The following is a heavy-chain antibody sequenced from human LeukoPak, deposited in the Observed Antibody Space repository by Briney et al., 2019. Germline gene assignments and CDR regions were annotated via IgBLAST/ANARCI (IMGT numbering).Heavy chain of an antibody. CDR2: INPDSGGT. Sequence: VASVKVSCKASGYTFTGYFMHWVRQAPGQGLEWMGWINPDSGGTNYAQKFQGRVTMTRDTSISTAYMDLSRLRSDDTAMYFCARESGGEIPHSQWLLFDYWGQGTLVTVSS. CDR1: GYTFTGYF. V-gene: IGHV1-2*02. D-gene: IGHD3-22*01. J-gene: IGHJ4*02. CDR3: ARESGGEIPHSQWLLFDY.